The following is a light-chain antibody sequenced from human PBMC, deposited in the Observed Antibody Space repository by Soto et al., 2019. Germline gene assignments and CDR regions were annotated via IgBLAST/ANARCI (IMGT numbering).Light chain of an antibody. CDR2: KES. J-gene: IGKJ1*01. Sequence: DIQMTQSPSTLSASVGDRFTTTGRASQSISNWLAWYQQKPGKSPKLLIYKESSLESGVPSRFSGSGSGTEFTLTISSLQPDDFATYYCQQYNSYWTVGQGTKVEIK. CDR1: QSISNW. V-gene: IGKV1-5*03. CDR3: QQYNSYWT.